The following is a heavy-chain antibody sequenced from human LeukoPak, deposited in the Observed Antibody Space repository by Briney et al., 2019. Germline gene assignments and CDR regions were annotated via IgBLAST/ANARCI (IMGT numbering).Heavy chain of an antibody. CDR3: ARSEYSSSSGGDY. CDR2: ISSSSSYI. Sequence: GGSLRLSCAASGFTFSSYSMNWVRQAPGKGLEWASSISSSSSYIYYAGSVKGRFTISRDNAKNSLYLQMNSLRAEDTAVYYCARSEYSSSSGGDYWGQGTLVTVSS. CDR1: GFTFSSYS. J-gene: IGHJ4*02. D-gene: IGHD6-6*01. V-gene: IGHV3-21*01.